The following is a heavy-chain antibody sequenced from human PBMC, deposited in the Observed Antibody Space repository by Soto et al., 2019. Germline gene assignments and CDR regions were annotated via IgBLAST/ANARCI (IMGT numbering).Heavy chain of an antibody. V-gene: IGHV3-30*03. D-gene: IGHD5-12*01. Sequence: GGSLRLSCAASGFTFSSYGMHWVRQAPGKGLEWVAVISYDGSNKYYADSVKGRFTISRDNSKNTLYLQMNSLRAEDTAVYYCARGYSGYVYQDLGIYCFDVWCQVTLVSLSS. J-gene: IGHJ4*02. CDR2: ISYDGSNK. CDR3: ARGYSGYVYQDLGIYCFDV. CDR1: GFTFSSYG.